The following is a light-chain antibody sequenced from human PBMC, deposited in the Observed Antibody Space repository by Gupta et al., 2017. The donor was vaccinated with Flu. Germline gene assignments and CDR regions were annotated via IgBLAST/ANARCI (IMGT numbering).Light chain of an antibody. V-gene: IGLV3-21*02. Sequence: SSVLTQPPSVSVAPGQTARITCGGDDIESKSVHWCQQKPGQAPVLVVYDDSDRPSGIPERFSGSNSGNTDTLTISRVEAGDEADYYCQVWDTSSDHVVFGGGTKLTVL. CDR3: QVWDTSSDHVV. CDR1: DIESKS. CDR2: DDS. J-gene: IGLJ2*01.